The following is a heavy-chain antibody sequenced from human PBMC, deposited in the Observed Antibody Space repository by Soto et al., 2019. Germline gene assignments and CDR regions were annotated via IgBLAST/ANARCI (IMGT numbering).Heavy chain of an antibody. CDR2: ISYDGSNK. V-gene: IGHV3-30*18. CDR1: GFTFSSYG. D-gene: IGHD3-22*01. Sequence: VGSLRLSCAASGFTFSSYGMHWVRQAPGKGLEWVAVISYDGSNKNYVDSVKGRFTISRDNSKNTVYLQMDSLRVEDTAVYYCAKVTYYYDRSGYYTFDCWGQGTLVTVSS. CDR3: AKVTYYYDRSGYYTFDC. J-gene: IGHJ4*02.